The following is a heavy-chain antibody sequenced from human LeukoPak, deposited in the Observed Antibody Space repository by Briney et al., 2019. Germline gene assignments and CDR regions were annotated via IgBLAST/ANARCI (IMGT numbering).Heavy chain of an antibody. Sequence: PGGSLRLSCAASGFTFSSYGMHWVRQAPGKGLERVAVIWYDGSNKYYADSVKGRFTISRDNSKNTLYLQMNSLRAEDTAVYYCARGGYCSSTSCPNWFDPWGQGTLVTVSS. J-gene: IGHJ5*02. CDR1: GFTFSSYG. CDR3: ARGGYCSSTSCPNWFDP. V-gene: IGHV3-33*01. CDR2: IWYDGSNK. D-gene: IGHD2-2*01.